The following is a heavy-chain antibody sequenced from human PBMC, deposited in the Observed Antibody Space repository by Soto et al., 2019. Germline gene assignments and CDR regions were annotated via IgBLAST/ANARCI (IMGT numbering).Heavy chain of an antibody. CDR2: IYYSGST. CDR3: AREASIAARLDY. CDR1: GGSISSSSYF. J-gene: IGHJ4*02. Sequence: SETLSLTCSVSGGSISSSSYFWGWIRQPPGKGLEWIGSIYYSGSTYYNPSLKGRVTVSVDTSKNQFSLKLSSVTAADTAVYYCAREASIAARLDYWGQGTLVTVSS. D-gene: IGHD6-6*01. V-gene: IGHV4-39*02.